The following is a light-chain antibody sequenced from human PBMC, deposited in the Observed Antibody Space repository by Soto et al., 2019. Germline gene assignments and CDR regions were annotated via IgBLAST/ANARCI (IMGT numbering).Light chain of an antibody. Sequence: QSVLTQPPSVSGAPGQRVTISCTGSGSNIGAGYDVHWYQHRPGTAPKLLVFGDSHRPSGVPDRFSGSKSGTSASLAITGLQAQDEGDYYCQSYDSALGARYVFGTGTKVTVL. V-gene: IGLV1-40*01. CDR1: GSNIGAGYD. J-gene: IGLJ1*01. CDR3: QSYDSALGARYV. CDR2: GDS.